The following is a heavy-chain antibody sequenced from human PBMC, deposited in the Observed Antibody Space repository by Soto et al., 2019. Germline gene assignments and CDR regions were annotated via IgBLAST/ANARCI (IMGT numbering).Heavy chain of an antibody. J-gene: IGHJ4*02. D-gene: IGHD4-17*01. CDR2: ISSSSSYT. V-gene: IGHV3-11*06. CDR1: GFTFSDYY. CDR3: ARENSATVTLFDY. Sequence: GGSLRLSCAASGFTFSDYYMSWIRQAPGKGLEWVSYISSSSSYTNYADSVKGRFTISRDNAKNSLYLQMNSLRAEDTAVYYCARENSATVTLFDYWGQGTLVTVSS.